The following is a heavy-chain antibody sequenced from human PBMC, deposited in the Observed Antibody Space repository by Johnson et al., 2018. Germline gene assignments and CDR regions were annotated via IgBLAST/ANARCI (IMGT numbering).Heavy chain of an antibody. V-gene: IGHV3-9*01. CDR2: ISWNSANI. Sequence: VQLVQSGGGLVQPGRSLRLSCVASGFTFDDYAMHWVRQAPGKGLEWVSGISWNSANIGYADSVRGRFTISRDNAKNSLFLQMNGLRAEDTAVYYCAKVATPQKAVLAEYFQHWGQGTLVTVSS. CDR3: AKVATPQKAVLAEYFQH. CDR1: GFTFDDYA. J-gene: IGHJ1*01. D-gene: IGHD2-15*01.